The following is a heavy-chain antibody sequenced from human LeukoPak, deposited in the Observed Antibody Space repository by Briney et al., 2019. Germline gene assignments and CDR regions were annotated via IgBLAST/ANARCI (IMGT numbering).Heavy chain of an antibody. V-gene: IGHV3-15*01. CDR3: TTDKYYYDSSGYP. CDR2: IKSKTDGGTT. CDR1: GRSISSSNW. D-gene: IGHD3-22*01. J-gene: IGHJ4*02. Sequence: ETLSLTCAVSGRSISSSNWWSWVRQPPGKGLEWVGRIKSKTDGGTTDYAAPVKGRFTISRDDSKNALYLQMNSLKTEDTAVYYCTTDKYYYDSSGYPGGQGTLVTVSS.